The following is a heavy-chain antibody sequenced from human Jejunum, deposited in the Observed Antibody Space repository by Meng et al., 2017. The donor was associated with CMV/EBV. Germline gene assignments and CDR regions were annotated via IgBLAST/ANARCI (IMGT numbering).Heavy chain of an antibody. J-gene: IGHJ4*02. Sequence: ASGYTFISNVMHWVRQAPGQRLEWMGWINAGNGHTSYSQNFQGRVTFTRDTSASTVYMELNSLTSEDTAVYYCAREGAVSGLDLDYWGQGSLVTVSS. CDR3: AREGAVSGLDLDY. V-gene: IGHV1-3*01. CDR1: GYTFISNV. CDR2: INAGNGHT. D-gene: IGHD6-19*01.